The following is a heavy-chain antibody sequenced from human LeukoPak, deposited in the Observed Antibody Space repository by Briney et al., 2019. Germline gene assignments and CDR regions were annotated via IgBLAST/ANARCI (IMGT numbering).Heavy chain of an antibody. J-gene: IGHJ4*02. V-gene: IGHV3-21*01. CDR2: ISSSSYI. Sequence: PGGSLRLSCAASGFTFSSYSMNWVRQAPGKGLEWVSSISSSSYIYYADSVKGRFTISRDNAKNSLYLQMNSLRAEDTAVYYCARGGQPAYYFDYWGQGTLVTVSS. D-gene: IGHD2-2*01. CDR3: ARGGQPAYYFDY. CDR1: GFTFSSYS.